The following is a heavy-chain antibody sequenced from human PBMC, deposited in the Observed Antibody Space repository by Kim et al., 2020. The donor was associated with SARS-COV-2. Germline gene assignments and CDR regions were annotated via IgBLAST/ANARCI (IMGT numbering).Heavy chain of an antibody. Sequence: GGSLRLSCAASGFTFSSYSMSWVRQAPGKGLEWVANIKQDGSAKYYVDSVKGRFTICRDNAKNSLYLQMNSLRAEDTAVYYCAKQLWLRGNLDYWGQGTVVTVSS. V-gene: IGHV3-7*01. CDR1: GFTFSSYS. J-gene: IGHJ4*02. D-gene: IGHD5-18*01. CDR3: AKQLWLRGNLDY. CDR2: IKQDGSAK.